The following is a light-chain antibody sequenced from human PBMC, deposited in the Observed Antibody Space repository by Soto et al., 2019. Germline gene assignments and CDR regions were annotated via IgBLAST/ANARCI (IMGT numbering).Light chain of an antibody. J-gene: IGKJ1*01. CDR3: QQYHSYPAS. CDR2: DAS. CDR1: QGISSF. V-gene: IGKV1-16*01. Sequence: DIQMTQSPSSLSASVGDRVTITCRASQGISSFLAWFQQKPGKAPKSLIYDASTLQSGVSSRFSGSGSDRHFTLTISSLQPEDFATYYCQQYHSYPASSGQGTKVEIK.